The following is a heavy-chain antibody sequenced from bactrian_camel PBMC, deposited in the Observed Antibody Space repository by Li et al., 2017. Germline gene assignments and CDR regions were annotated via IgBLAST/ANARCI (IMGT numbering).Heavy chain of an antibody. D-gene: IGHD1*01. CDR2: IRSDGETR. V-gene: IGHV3S45*01. CDR1: GLTFRGNC. J-gene: IGHJ4*01. Sequence: HVQLVESGGGSVHAGGSLTLSCAASGLTFRGNCMGWFRQAPGEGREGVAAIRSDGETRYKDSVKGRFTISKDNSKNTLHLQLNSLKIDDTAMYYCRRGGGAGAPEGQGTQVTVS.